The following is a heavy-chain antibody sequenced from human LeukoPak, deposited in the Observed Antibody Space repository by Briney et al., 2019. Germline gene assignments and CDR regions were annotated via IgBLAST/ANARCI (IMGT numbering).Heavy chain of an antibody. J-gene: IGHJ3*02. Sequence: SQTLSLTCTVSGGSISSGGYHWSWIRQHPGKGLEWIGYIYYSGSTYYNPSLRSRVTISVDTSKNQFSLKLSSVTAADTAVYFCARRRVVVASTDGASGAFDIWGQGTMVTVSS. CDR1: GGSISSGGYH. V-gene: IGHV4-31*03. CDR2: IYYSGST. D-gene: IGHD2-15*01. CDR3: ARRRVVVASTDGASGAFDI.